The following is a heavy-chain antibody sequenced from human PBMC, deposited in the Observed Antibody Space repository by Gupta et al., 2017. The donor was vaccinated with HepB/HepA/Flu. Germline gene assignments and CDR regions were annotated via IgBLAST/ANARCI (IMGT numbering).Heavy chain of an antibody. V-gene: IGHV3-21*02. CDR1: GFTLSRYS. J-gene: IGHJ3*02. D-gene: IGHD6-19*01. Sequence: EVQLVESGGGLVKPGGSLRLSCEASGFTLSRYSMNWVRQAPGKGLEWVSSITSSGQNIYYADSVKGRFTISRDKAKNSLYLQMYSLRAEDTALYYCARDRWLGPDPFDIWGQGTMVTVSS. CDR3: ARDRWLGPDPFDI. CDR2: ITSSGQNI.